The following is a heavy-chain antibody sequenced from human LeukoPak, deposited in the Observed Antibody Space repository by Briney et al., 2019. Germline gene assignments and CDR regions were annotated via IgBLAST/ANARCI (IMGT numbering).Heavy chain of an antibody. V-gene: IGHV3-48*02. D-gene: IGHD4-17*01. CDR2: ISTTGSTI. Sequence: PGGSLRPSCAASGFTFSDYRMNWVRQAPGTGLEWLSYISTTGSTIYYTDSLKGRFIISRDNAENSLYLQMYSLRDEDTAVYYCARDGGGTDYGPNYYFFYMDVWGKGTTVTVSS. CDR1: GFTFSDYR. CDR3: ARDGGGTDYGPNYYFFYMDV. J-gene: IGHJ6*03.